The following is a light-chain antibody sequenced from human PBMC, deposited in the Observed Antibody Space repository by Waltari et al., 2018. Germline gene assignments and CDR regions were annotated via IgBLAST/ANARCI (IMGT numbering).Light chain of an antibody. CDR2: DAS. Sequence: IVLTQSPATLSLSPGESATLSSRASQSVSSYLAWYQQKPGQAPRLLIYDASNRATGIPARFSGSGSGTDFTLTISSLEPEDFAVYYCQQRSNWPPSITFGQGTRLEIK. CDR3: QQRSNWPPSIT. CDR1: QSVSSY. J-gene: IGKJ5*01. V-gene: IGKV3-11*01.